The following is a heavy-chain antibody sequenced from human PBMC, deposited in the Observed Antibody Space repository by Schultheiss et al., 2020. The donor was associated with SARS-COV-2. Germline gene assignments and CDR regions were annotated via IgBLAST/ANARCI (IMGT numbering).Heavy chain of an antibody. J-gene: IGHJ4*02. D-gene: IGHD1-7*01. Sequence: GGSLRLSCAASGFTFSSYAMSWVRQAPGKGLEWVANIKQDGSEKYYVDSVKGRFTISRDNAKNSLYLQMNSLRAEDTAVYYCARERRLTGTTSLFDYWGQGTLVTVSS. CDR3: ARERRLTGTTSLFDY. CDR2: IKQDGSEK. V-gene: IGHV3-7*01. CDR1: GFTFSSYA.